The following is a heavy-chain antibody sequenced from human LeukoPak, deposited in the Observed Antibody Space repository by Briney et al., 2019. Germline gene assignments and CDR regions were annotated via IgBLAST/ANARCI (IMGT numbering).Heavy chain of an antibody. CDR3: ARGPMRCSSTSCYYYYYYGMDV. D-gene: IGHD2-2*01. CDR1: GGSFSGYY. Sequence: SETLSLTCAVYGGSFSGYYWSWIRQPPGKGLEWIGEINHSGSTNYNPSLKSRVTISVDTSKNQFSPKLSSVTAADTAVYYCARGPMRCSSTSCYYYYYYGMDVWGQGTTVTVSS. V-gene: IGHV4-34*01. J-gene: IGHJ6*02. CDR2: INHSGST.